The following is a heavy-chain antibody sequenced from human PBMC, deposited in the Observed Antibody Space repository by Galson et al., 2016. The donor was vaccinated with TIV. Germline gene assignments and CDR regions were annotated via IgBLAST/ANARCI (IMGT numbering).Heavy chain of an antibody. CDR1: GFSVSLNH. CDR2: IYASDTT. D-gene: IGHD5-24*01. J-gene: IGHJ4*02. CDR3: AKAGKGDAYPNYFDH. V-gene: IGHV3-53*01. Sequence: SLRLSCAASGFSVSLNHMSWVRQAPGKGLEWVSLIYASDTTYYIDSVKGRFTISRDNSKNTLYLQMNSLRVDDTAVYYCAKAGKGDAYPNYFDHWGQGALVTVPS.